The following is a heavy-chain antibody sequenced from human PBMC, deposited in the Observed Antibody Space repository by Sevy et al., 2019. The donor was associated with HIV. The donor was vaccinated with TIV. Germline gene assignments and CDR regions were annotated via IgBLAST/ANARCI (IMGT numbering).Heavy chain of an antibody. CDR2: TYYRSKWYN. V-gene: IGHV6-1*01. J-gene: IGHJ4*02. Sequence: SQTISLICAISGDSVSSNSAAWNWIRQSPSRGLEWMGRTYYRSKWYNDYAVSVKSRITINPDTSKNQFSLQLNSVTPEDTAVYYCARDRWELLHNYFDYWGQGTLVTVSS. D-gene: IGHD1-26*01. CDR1: GDSVSSNSAA. CDR3: ARDRWELLHNYFDY.